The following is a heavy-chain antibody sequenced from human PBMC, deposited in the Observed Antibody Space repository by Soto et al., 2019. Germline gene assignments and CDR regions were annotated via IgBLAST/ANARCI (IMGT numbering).Heavy chain of an antibody. CDR2: IGTAGDT. CDR3: ARAIGPTLFDY. V-gene: IGHV3-13*04. J-gene: IGHJ4*02. D-gene: IGHD3-22*01. CDR1: GFNFSSYD. Sequence: GSLVLACTASGFNFSSYDMHWVRQGPGKGLEWVSAIGTAGDTNYAGSVKGRFTISRENAKNYLYLQMNSLRAGDTAIYFCARAIGPTLFDYWGQGTLVTVSS.